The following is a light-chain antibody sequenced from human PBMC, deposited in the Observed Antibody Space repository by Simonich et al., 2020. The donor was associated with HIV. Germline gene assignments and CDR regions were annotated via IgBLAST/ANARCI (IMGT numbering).Light chain of an antibody. CDR1: QSISSY. CDR2: AAS. J-gene: IGKJ1*01. CDR3: QQSFSTPWT. Sequence: DIQMTQSPSSMSATVGDRVNVSCRASQSISSYLNWYQQKPGKAPKLLIYAASRLQRGVPSRVSGSASGTDFTLTISSLQPEDFATYYCQQSFSTPWTFGQGTTVDIK. V-gene: IGKV1-39*01.